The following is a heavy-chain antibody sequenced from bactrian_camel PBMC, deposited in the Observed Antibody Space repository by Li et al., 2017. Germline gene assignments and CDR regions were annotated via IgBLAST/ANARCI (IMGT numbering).Heavy chain of an antibody. J-gene: IGHJ6*01. CDR2: IRSGAEP. D-gene: IGHD3*01. V-gene: IGHV3S56*01. Sequence: HVQLVESGGGQVEAGRSLRPSCAISRTTSTTYCAGWFRQAPGKDREGVAAIRSGAEPHYADSVRDRFTVTLDNAKDTVYLQMDSLKPEDTAMYYCAARTRGGTWCGLLTSMYFSWGQGTQVTVS. CDR3: AARTRGGTWCGLLTSMYFS. CDR1: RTTSTTYC.